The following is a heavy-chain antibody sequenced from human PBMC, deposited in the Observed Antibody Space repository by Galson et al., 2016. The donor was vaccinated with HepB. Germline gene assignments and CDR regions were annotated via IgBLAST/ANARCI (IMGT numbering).Heavy chain of an antibody. D-gene: IGHD2-2*02. CDR3: AREGSSTNWYSPGHADY. V-gene: IGHV3-48*03. J-gene: IGHJ4*02. CDR2: ISSTGSTR. Sequence: SLRLSCAASGFTFRSYAMNWVRQAPGKGLEWVSYISSTGSTRYYADAVKGRFTISRDNAKNSLYLQMNSLGVEDTALYYCAREGSSTNWYSPGHADYWGQGTLVTVSS. CDR1: GFTFRSYA.